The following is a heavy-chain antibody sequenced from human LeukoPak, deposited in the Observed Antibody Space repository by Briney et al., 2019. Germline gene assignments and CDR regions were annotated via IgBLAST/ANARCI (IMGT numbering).Heavy chain of an antibody. CDR3: AKVRWGSDNALDS. V-gene: IGHV3-30*18. CDR1: GFPFSDYG. Sequence: GTSLRLSCAASGFPFSDYGMYWVRQAPGKGLEWLAVISHDGSNKYYADSVKGRITISRDNSMNTLYLQMNSLRAEDTAVYCCAKVRWGSDNALDSWGQGTLVTGSS. CDR2: ISHDGSNK. D-gene: IGHD3-16*01. J-gene: IGHJ4*02.